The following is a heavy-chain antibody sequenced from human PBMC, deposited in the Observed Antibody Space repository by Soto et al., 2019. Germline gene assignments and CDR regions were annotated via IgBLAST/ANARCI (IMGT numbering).Heavy chain of an antibody. CDR3: ARHLPYCGGDCYSLDN. V-gene: IGHV4-59*08. D-gene: IGHD2-21*02. J-gene: IGHJ4*02. CDR2: LYYGGSA. CDR1: GDSISSYS. Sequence: SETLSLTCAVSGDSISSYSCMWIRQPPGKGLESIGYLYYGGSANYNPSLKSRVTISVDTSTNQFSLNLSSVTAADTAVYYCARHLPYCGGDCYSLDNWGQGTLVTVSS.